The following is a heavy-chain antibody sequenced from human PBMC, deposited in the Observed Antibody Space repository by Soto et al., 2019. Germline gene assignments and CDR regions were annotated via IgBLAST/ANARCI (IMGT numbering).Heavy chain of an antibody. V-gene: IGHV4-31*03. D-gene: IGHD6-19*01. CDR3: ARGLAVPNWFDP. CDR2: IYYSGST. Sequence: SETLSLTCTVSGGSISSGGYYWSWIRQHPGKGLEWIGYIYYSGSTYYNPSLKSRVTISVDTSKNQFSLKLSSVTAADTAVYYCARGLAVPNWFDPWGQGTLVTVSS. J-gene: IGHJ5*02. CDR1: GGSISSGGYY.